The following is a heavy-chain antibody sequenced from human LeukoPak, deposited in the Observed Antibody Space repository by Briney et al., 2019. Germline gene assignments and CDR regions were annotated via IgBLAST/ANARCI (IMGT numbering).Heavy chain of an antibody. D-gene: IGHD2-15*01. CDR1: GYTFTSYG. J-gene: IGHJ4*02. CDR2: ISAYPGDT. V-gene: IGHV1-18*01. CDR3: ARDRGPEDIVVVVPANPLGY. Sequence: ASVKVSCKASGYTFTSYGINWVRQAPGQGLEWMGWISAYPGDTNYAQKFQGRVTMTTDTSTSTAYMELRSLRSDDTAVYYCARDRGPEDIVVVVPANPLGYWGQGTLVTVSS.